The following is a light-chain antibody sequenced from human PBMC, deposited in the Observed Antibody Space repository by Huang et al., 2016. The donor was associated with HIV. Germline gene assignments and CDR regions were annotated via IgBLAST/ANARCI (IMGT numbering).Light chain of an antibody. CDR3: QQANSFPIT. CDR1: QGISSW. V-gene: IGKV1-12*01. Sequence: DIQMTQSPSSVSASVGDRVTITCRARQGISSWLDWYQQKPGKAPKLLIYAASSWQSGVPSRFSGSGSGTDFTLTISSLQPEDFATYYCQQANSFPITFGQGTRLEIK. J-gene: IGKJ5*01. CDR2: AAS.